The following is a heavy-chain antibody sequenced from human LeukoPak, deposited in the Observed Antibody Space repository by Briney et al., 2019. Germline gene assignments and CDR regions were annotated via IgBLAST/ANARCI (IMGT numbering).Heavy chain of an antibody. CDR2: ISSSGGTL. V-gene: IGHV3-11*01. Sequence: GGSLRLSCAASGFTFSDSYMSWIRQVPGKGLEWISYISSSGGTLYYADSVKGRFTISRDNAKNSLYLQMNSLRAEDTAVYYCAKEGGDWGEGYFDYWGQGTLVTVSS. J-gene: IGHJ4*02. CDR3: AKEGGDWGEGYFDY. D-gene: IGHD7-27*01. CDR1: GFTFSDSY.